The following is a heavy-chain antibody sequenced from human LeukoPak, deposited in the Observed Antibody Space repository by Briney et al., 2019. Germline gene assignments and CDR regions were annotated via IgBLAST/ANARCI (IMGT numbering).Heavy chain of an antibody. D-gene: IGHD3-22*01. CDR2: ISGSGGST. CDR1: GFTFSSYA. J-gene: IGHJ4*02. V-gene: IGHV3-23*01. Sequence: GGSLRLSCAASGFTFSSYAMSWVRQAPGKGLEWVSAISGSGGSTYYADSVKGRFTISRDNSKNTLYLQMNSLRAEDTAVYYCAKDPLLYYYDSSGYYPFDYWGQGTLVTVSS. CDR3: AKDPLLYYYDSSGYYPFDY.